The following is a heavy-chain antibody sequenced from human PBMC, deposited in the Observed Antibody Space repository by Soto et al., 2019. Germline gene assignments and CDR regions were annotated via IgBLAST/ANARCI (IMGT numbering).Heavy chain of an antibody. CDR3: AKERGRNRNFAMDV. Sequence: SLRLSCVVSGLTFSDYGFHWVRQAPGKGLDWVAAISYDGSFVYYADSVRGRFTIPRDNSRNTLDLQMNTLRHEDTAVYYCAKERGRNRNFAMDVWGQGTSVTVSS. CDR2: ISYDGSFV. J-gene: IGHJ6*02. D-gene: IGHD1-1*01. CDR1: GLTFSDYG. V-gene: IGHV3-30*18.